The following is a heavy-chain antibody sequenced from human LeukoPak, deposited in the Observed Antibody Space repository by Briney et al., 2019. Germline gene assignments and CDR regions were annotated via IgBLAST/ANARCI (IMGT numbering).Heavy chain of an antibody. D-gene: IGHD2-2*02. CDR3: ARDQYCSSTSCYMAYFQH. CDR2: ISSSSSYI. J-gene: IGHJ1*01. V-gene: IGHV3-21*01. Sequence: GGSLRLSCAASGFTFSSYSMNWVRQAPGKGLEWVSSISSSSSYIYYADSVKGRFTISRDNAKNSLYLQMNSLRAEDTAVYYCARDQYCSSTSCYMAYFQHWGQGTLVTVSS. CDR1: GFTFSSYS.